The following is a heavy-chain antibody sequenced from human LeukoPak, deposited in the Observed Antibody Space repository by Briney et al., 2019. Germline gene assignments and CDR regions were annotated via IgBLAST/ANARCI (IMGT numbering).Heavy chain of an antibody. CDR3: ASVYYYDSSGYYFDYYYGMDV. CDR1: GFTFSSYA. D-gene: IGHD3-22*01. Sequence: PGGSLRLSCAASGFTFSSYAMSWVRQAPGKGLEWVSAISGSGGSTYYADSVKGRFTISRDNSKNTLYLQMNSLRAEDTAVYYCASVYYYDSSGYYFDYYYGMDVWGQGTTVTVSS. V-gene: IGHV3-23*01. CDR2: ISGSGGST. J-gene: IGHJ6*02.